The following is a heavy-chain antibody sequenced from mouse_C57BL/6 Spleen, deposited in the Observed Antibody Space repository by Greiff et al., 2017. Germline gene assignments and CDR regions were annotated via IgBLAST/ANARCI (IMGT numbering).Heavy chain of an antibody. CDR3: ARNYCGSSYAMDY. CDR1: GFSLTSYA. D-gene: IGHD1-1*01. Sequence: VKLMESGPGLVAPSQSLSITCTVSGFSLTSYAISWVRQPPGKGLEWLGVIWTGGGTNYNSALKSRLSISKDNSNSPVFLKMNSLPTDDTARYYCARNYCGSSYAMDYWGQGTSVTVSS. CDR2: IWTGGGT. J-gene: IGHJ4*01. V-gene: IGHV2-9-1*01.